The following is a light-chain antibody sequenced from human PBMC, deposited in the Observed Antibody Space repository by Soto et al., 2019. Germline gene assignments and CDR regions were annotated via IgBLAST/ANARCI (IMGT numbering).Light chain of an antibody. CDR1: QSVLYNSNNKDY. V-gene: IGKV4-1*01. Sequence: DIVVTQSPDSLAMSLGERATINCKSSQSVLYNSNNKDYLAWYQQKPGQPPKLLIYWASTRESGVPDRFSGSGSWTDFTLTISSLHAEDVAVYYCQQYYSTPLTFGGGTKVEIK. J-gene: IGKJ4*01. CDR3: QQYYSTPLT. CDR2: WAS.